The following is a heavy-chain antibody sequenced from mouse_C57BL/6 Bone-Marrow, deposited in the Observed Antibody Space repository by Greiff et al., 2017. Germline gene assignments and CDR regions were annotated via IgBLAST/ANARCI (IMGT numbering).Heavy chain of an antibody. V-gene: IGHV14-4*01. D-gene: IGHD1-1*01. CDR2: IDPENGDP. J-gene: IGHJ1*03. CDR1: GFNIKDDY. Sequence: EVQLQQSGAELVRPGASVKLSCTASGFNIKDDYMHWVKQRPEQGLEWIGWIDPENGDPAYSSKFQGKATITTDTSSNTAYLQLSSLTSEDTAVYYCTNYRGVYRDVWGTGTTVTVSS. CDR3: TNYRGVYRDV.